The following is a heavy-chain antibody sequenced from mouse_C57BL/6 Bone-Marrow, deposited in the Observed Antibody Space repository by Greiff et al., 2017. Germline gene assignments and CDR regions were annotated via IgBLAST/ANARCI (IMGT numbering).Heavy chain of an antibody. Sequence: VQLQQSVAELVRPGASVKLSCTASGFNIKNTYMPWVKQRPEQGLEWIGRIDPANGNTKYAPKFQGKATITADTSSNTAYLQLSSLTSEDTAIYYCARHHYFDYWGQGTTLTVSS. CDR2: IDPANGNT. J-gene: IGHJ2*01. V-gene: IGHV14-3*01. CDR3: ARHHYFDY. CDR1: GFNIKNTY.